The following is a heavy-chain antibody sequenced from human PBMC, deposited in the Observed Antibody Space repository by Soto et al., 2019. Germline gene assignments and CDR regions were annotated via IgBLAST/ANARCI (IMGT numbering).Heavy chain of an antibody. J-gene: IGHJ4*02. Sequence: EVQLVESGGGLVQPGGSLRLSCAASGFTFSSYAMHWVRQAPGKGLEYVSAINSNGGSTYYANSVKGRFTISRDNSKNTLYLQMGSLRAEDMAVYYFARQVSYSSYFDYWGQGTLLTLSS. V-gene: IGHV3-64*01. D-gene: IGHD3-10*01. CDR1: GFTFSSYA. CDR3: ARQVSYSSYFDY. CDR2: INSNGGST.